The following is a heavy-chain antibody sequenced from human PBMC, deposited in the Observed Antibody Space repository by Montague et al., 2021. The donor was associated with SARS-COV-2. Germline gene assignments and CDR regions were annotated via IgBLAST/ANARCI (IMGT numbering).Heavy chain of an antibody. CDR2: ISSSSSYI. CDR3: ARDHYDILTGYYY. Sequence: SLRLSCAASGFTFSSYSMNWVRQAPGKGLEWVSSISSSSSYIYYADSVKGRFTISRDNAKNSLYLQMNSLRAEDTAVYYCARDHYDILTGYYYWGQGTLDTVSS. V-gene: IGHV3-21*01. J-gene: IGHJ4*02. D-gene: IGHD3-9*01. CDR1: GFTFSSYS.